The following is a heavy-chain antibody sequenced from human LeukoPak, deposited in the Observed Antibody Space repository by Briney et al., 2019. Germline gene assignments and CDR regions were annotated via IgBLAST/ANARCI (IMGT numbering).Heavy chain of an antibody. V-gene: IGHV3-30*03. CDR1: GFTFSTSG. Sequence: GGSLRLSCAASGFTFSTSGMHWVRQSPGKGLEWMALISYDGSYKDFADSVQGRFTISRDISKNTLYLQMNSLRPEDTAVYYCASWDPQLGDAFDIWGQGTMVTVSS. CDR2: ISYDGSYK. CDR3: ASWDPQLGDAFDI. D-gene: IGHD3-16*01. J-gene: IGHJ3*02.